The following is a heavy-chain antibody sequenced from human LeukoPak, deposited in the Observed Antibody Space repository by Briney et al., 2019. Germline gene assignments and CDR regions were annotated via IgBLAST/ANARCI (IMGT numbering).Heavy chain of an antibody. J-gene: IGHJ4*02. CDR1: GFTFSSYW. CDR2: IKQGGSEN. D-gene: IGHD4-23*01. V-gene: IGHV3-7*04. CDR3: ARFETTVVAPIDY. Sequence: GGSLRLSCAASGFTFSSYWMSWVRQAPGKGLEWVANIKQGGSENYYVDSVKGRFTISRDNAKNSLYLQMNSLRAEDTAVYYCARFETTVVAPIDYWGQGTLVTVSS.